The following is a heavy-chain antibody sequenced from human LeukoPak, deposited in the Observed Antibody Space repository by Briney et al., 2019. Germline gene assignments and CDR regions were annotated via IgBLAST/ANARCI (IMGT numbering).Heavy chain of an antibody. CDR1: GGSTSSGSYY. CDR2: IYTSGST. V-gene: IGHV4-61*02. CDR3: ARGQPHGVFPSADY. Sequence: SQTLSLTCTVSGGSTSSGSYYWSWIRQPAGKGLEWIGRIYTSGSTNYNPSLKSRVTISVDTSKNQFSLKLSSVTAADTAVYYCARGQPHGVFPSADYWGQGTLVTVSS. D-gene: IGHD3-10*01. J-gene: IGHJ4*02.